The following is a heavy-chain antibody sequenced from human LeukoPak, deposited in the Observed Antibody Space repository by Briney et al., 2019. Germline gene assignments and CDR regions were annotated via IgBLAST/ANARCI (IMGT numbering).Heavy chain of an antibody. J-gene: IGHJ4*02. CDR2: IKGDESAK. Sequence: GGSLRLSCAASGFTFSTYWMAWVRQAPGKGLEWVANIKGDESAKHQADSVKGRFTISRDNAQNSVYLQMTTLRGEDTAVYYCARDVGGSLDYWGQGTLVTVSS. D-gene: IGHD1-26*01. CDR1: GFTFSTYW. CDR3: ARDVGGSLDY. V-gene: IGHV3-7*01.